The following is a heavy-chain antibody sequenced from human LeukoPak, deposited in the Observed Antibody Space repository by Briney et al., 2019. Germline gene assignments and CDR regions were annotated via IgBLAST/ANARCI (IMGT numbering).Heavy chain of an antibody. CDR3: ASAKNSAWHNFDY. Sequence: GGSLRLSCAASGFSFSDYTMHWVRQVPGKGLEWVTVMSHDGSQQYYADSVKGRFTISRDNSKNTLYLEMSSLRGDDSAMYYCASAKNSAWHNFDYWGQGTLVTVSS. CDR1: GFSFSDYT. CDR2: MSHDGSQQ. V-gene: IGHV3-30*04. D-gene: IGHD6-19*01. J-gene: IGHJ4*02.